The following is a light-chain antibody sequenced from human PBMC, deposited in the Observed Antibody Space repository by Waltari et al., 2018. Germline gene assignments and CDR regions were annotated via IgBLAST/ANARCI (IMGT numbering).Light chain of an antibody. J-gene: IGLJ2*01. CDR2: DVS. CDR1: SSDVGGYNY. CDR3: SSYTSSSTFVV. Sequence: QSALTQPASVSGSPGQSITISCTGTSSDVGGYNYVSWSHQHPGKAPKLTFYDVSKRPSGFSNRFAGAKSGNTASLTISGLQAEDEADYYCSSYTSSSTFVVFGGGTKLTVL. V-gene: IGLV2-14*01.